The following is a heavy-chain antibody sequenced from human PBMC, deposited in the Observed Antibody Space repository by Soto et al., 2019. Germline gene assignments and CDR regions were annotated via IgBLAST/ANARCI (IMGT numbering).Heavy chain of an antibody. CDR1: GCSINSRSYY. CDR2: IYYSGST. J-gene: IGHJ4*02. V-gene: IGHV4-39*01. CDR3: ARQRTSVVTQAYFDD. D-gene: IGHD2-21*02. Sequence: XETLSLTCTVAGCSINSRSYYWGWIRQSPGKGLEWIGSIYYSGSTYYNPSLKSRVAMSVDTSKNQFSLKLRSVSAADTAVYYCARQRTSVVTQAYFDDWGQGSLVTVSS.